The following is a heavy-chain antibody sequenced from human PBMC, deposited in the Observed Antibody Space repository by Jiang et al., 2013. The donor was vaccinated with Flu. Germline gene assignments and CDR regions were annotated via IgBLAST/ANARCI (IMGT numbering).Heavy chain of an antibody. J-gene: IGHJ4*02. CDR2: IYYSGST. V-gene: IGHV4-30-4*01. CDR1: GGSISSGDYY. Sequence: GLVKPSQTLSLTCTVSGGSISSGDYYWSWIRQPPGKGLEWIGYIYYSGSTYYNPSLKSRVTISVDTSKNQFSLKLSSVTAADTAVYYCARGVVGYYGSVDYWGQGTLVTVSS. D-gene: IGHD3-10*01. CDR3: ARGVVGYYGSVDY.